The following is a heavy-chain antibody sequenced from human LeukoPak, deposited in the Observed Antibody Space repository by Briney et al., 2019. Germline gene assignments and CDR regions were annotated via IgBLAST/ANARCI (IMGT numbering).Heavy chain of an antibody. CDR2: TKQDGSEK. Sequence: GGSLRLSCAASGFTFSGYWMSWVRQAPGKGLEWVANTKQDGSEKNYVDSVKGRFTISRDNAKNSLFLQMSSLRVEDTAVYYCAREGYYDSGGGYFEYWGQGTLVTVPS. CDR3: AREGYYDSGGGYFEY. CDR1: GFTFSGYW. V-gene: IGHV3-7*01. D-gene: IGHD3-10*01. J-gene: IGHJ4*02.